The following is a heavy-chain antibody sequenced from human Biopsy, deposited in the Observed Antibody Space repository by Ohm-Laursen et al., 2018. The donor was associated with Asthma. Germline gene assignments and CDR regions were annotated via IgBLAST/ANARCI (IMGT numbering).Heavy chain of an antibody. D-gene: IGHD3-22*01. CDR3: ARGDSSNWSHYYFDY. V-gene: IGHV3-53*01. CDR1: GFAVSRDY. J-gene: IGHJ4*02. Sequence: SLRLSCAASGFAVSRDYMFWVRQASGKGLEWVSVIYSGGTSHTADSVRGRFTISRDYSKNTLYLQMHSLRAEDTAVYYYARGDSSNWSHYYFDYWGQGTLVTVSS. CDR2: IYSGGTS.